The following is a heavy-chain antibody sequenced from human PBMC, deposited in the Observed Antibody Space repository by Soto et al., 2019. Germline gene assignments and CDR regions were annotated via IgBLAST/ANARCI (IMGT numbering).Heavy chain of an antibody. D-gene: IGHD1-26*01. CDR2: ISGSGGST. CDR1: GFSFNNYA. J-gene: IGHJ4*02. V-gene: IGHV3-23*01. CDR3: AKFVVGRAATIRYVNY. Sequence: EVQLLESGGDLVQPGGSLRLSCVASGFSFNNYAMSWVRQAPGKGLEWVSAISGSGGSTYYADSVKGRFTISRDNSKNTLYLQMNSLRAEDTAVYYCAKFVVGRAATIRYVNYWGQGTLVTVSS.